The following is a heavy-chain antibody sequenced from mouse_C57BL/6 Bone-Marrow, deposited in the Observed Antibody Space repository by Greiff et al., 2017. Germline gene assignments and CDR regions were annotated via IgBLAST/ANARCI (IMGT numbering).Heavy chain of an antibody. D-gene: IGHD2-5*01. CDR1: GFTFSAYY. CDR2: INYDGSST. Sequence: EVHLVESEGGLVQPGSSMKLSCTASGFTFSAYYMAWVRQVPEKGLEWVANINYDGSSTYYLDSLKSRFIISRDNAKNILYLQMSSLKSEDTATYYCARVGTYSILFDYWGQGTTLTVSS. CDR3: ARVGTYSILFDY. V-gene: IGHV5-16*01. J-gene: IGHJ2*01.